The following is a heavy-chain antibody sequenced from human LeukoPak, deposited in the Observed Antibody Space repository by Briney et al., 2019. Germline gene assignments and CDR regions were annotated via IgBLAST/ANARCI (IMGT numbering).Heavy chain of an antibody. D-gene: IGHD6-6*01. V-gene: IGHV3-23*01. CDR2: IRRAGGDS. CDR3: AKEVRPNDY. CDR1: GFTFSSSA. J-gene: IGHJ4*02. Sequence: GGSLRLSCGASGFTFSSSAMCWVRPAPAKGLEWVSGIRRAGGDSYYADSVKGRFTISRDTSKNTLFLQMNSLRAEDTAVYYCAKEVRPNDYWGQGTLVTVSS.